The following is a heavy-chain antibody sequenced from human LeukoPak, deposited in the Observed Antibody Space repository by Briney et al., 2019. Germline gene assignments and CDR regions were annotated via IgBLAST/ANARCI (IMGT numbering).Heavy chain of an antibody. CDR1: GYTFTSYA. Sequence: GASVKVSCKASGYTFTSYAMNWVRQGPGQGLEWMGLVNTNTGSPTYAQGFTGRFVFSLATSVSTAYLQISSLKAEDTAVYYCARSPRQQLVRRWFDPWGQGTLVTVSS. J-gene: IGHJ5*02. V-gene: IGHV7-4-1*02. CDR2: VNTNTGSP. CDR3: ARSPRQQLVRRWFDP. D-gene: IGHD6-13*01.